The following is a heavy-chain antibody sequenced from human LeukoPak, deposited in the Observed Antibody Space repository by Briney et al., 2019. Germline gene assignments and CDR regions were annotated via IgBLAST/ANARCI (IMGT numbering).Heavy chain of an antibody. V-gene: IGHV3-7*01. CDR2: IKEDGSAQ. CDR1: GFTFSSYA. D-gene: IGHD3-9*01. Sequence: GGPLRLSCAASGFTFSSYAMHWVRQAPGKGLEWVANIKEDGSAQYYADSVKGRSTISRDNTKNSLYLQMNSLTAEDTAMYYCAKDGDGYHNWGQGALVTVSS. CDR3: AKDGDGYHN. J-gene: IGHJ4*02.